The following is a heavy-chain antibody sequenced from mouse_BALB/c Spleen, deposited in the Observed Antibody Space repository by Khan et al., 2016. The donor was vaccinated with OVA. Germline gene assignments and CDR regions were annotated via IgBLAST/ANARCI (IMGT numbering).Heavy chain of an antibody. V-gene: IGHV3-2*02. Sequence: EVQLQQSGPGLVKPSQSLSLTCTVTGYSITSDYAWNWIRQFPGNKLEWMGYISYSGSTSYNPSLKSRISITRDTSENQFFLQLNSVTTKDTATYYCARSIMANWGQGTTLTVSS. CDR3: ARSIMAN. CDR1: GYSITSDYA. CDR2: ISYSGST. J-gene: IGHJ2*01.